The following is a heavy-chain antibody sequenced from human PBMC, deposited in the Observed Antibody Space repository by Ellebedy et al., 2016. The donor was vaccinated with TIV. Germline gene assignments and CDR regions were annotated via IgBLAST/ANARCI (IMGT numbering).Heavy chain of an antibody. D-gene: IGHD6-19*01. CDR1: GFTFSSYG. CDR3: ARAPEKYRGQWLVRGWFDP. V-gene: IGHV3-33*01. J-gene: IGHJ5*02. CDR2: IWYDGSNK. Sequence: GESLKISXAASGFTFSSYGMHWVRQAPGKGLEWVAVIWYDGSNKYYADSVKGRFTISRDNSKNTLYLQMNSLRAEDTAVYYCARAPEKYRGQWLVRGWFDPWGQGTLVTVS.